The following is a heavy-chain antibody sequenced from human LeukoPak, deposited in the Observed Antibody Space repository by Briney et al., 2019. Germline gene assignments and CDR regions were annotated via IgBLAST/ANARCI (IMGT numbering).Heavy chain of an antibody. Sequence: PGGSLRPSCAASGFTVTRTSMTWVRQAPEKGLEWVSIVYSGGSTYHADSLKGRFTVSRDDSKNTVYLQMNNLRAEDTAMYYCARDTVDDSLDIWGQGTMVTVSS. V-gene: IGHV3-53*01. CDR3: ARDTVDDSLDI. CDR2: VYSGGST. CDR1: GFTVTRTS. D-gene: IGHD4-11*01. J-gene: IGHJ3*02.